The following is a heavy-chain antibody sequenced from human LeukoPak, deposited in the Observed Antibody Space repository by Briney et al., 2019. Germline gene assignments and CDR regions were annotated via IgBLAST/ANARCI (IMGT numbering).Heavy chain of an antibody. CDR1: GVSFNAYY. V-gene: IGHV4-34*01. D-gene: IGHD2-8*02. J-gene: IGHJ5*02. CDR3: ARIRCGHTGDICYNH. Sequence: PSETLSLTCTVSGVSFNAYYWSWIRQSPGKGLEWIGEVSPGGYIKYNPSLKSRVTISVDTSESQLSLRLSSVTAADTAMNYCARIRCGHTGDICYNHWAQGTLVTVSS. CDR2: VSPGGYI.